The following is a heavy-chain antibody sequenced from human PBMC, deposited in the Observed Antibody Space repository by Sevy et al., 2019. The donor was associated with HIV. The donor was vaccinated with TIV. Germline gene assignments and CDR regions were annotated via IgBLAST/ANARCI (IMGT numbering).Heavy chain of an antibody. V-gene: IGHV3-23*01. Sequence: GESLKISCAASGFTFSKYSMSWVRQPPGKGLEWVSTLSFGCGEKNYADSVKGRFTISRDNSKSSVYLQMNNLRPEDTAGYYCAREGCTKPHDYWGQGTLVTVSS. CDR1: GFTFSKYS. J-gene: IGHJ4*02. D-gene: IGHD2-8*01. CDR2: LSFGCGEK. CDR3: AREGCTKPHDY.